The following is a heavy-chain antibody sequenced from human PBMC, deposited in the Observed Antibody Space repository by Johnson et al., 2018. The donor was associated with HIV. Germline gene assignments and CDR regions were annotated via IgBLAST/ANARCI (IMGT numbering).Heavy chain of an antibody. V-gene: IGHV3-66*01. CDR1: GFTVSSNY. D-gene: IGHD6-13*01. J-gene: IGHJ3*02. CDR2: IYSGGST. Sequence: VQLVESGGGVVQPGGSLRLSCAASGFTVSSNYMSWVRQAPGKGLEWVSVIYSGGSTYYADSVKGRFTISRDNSKNTLYLQMNSLRIEDTAVYYCAKVRSSSWYDAFDIWGKGTMVTVSS. CDR3: AKVRSSSWYDAFDI.